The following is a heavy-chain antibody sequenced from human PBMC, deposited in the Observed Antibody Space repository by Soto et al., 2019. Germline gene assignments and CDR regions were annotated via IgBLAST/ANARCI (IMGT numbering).Heavy chain of an antibody. CDR3: AKGWMATVTYSDY. CDR2: ITGSGGST. D-gene: IGHD4-17*01. J-gene: IGHJ4*02. Sequence: EMELLQSGGGLVQPGGSLRLSCAASGFTFSNYAMSWVRQAPGKGLEWVSAITGSGGSTFYADSVKGRFTISRDNSENTLLLQMNGLRVEDTAMYYYAKGWMATVTYSDYWGQGTLVTVSS. CDR1: GFTFSNYA. V-gene: IGHV3-23*01.